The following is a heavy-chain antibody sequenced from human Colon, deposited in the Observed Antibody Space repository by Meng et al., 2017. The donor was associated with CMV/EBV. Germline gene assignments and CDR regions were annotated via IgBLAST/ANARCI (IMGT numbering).Heavy chain of an antibody. J-gene: IGHJ6*02. CDR2: IIPIFGTA. D-gene: IGHD6-13*01. CDR3: AREQQLDYYYYGMDV. CDR1: GGTFSSYA. V-gene: IGHV1-69*05. Sequence: SVKVSCKASGGTFSSYAISWVRQAPGQGLEWMGGIIPIFGTANYAQKFQGRVTITTDESTSTAYMELGSLRSEDTAVYYCAREQQLDYYYYGMDVWGQGPTVTVSS.